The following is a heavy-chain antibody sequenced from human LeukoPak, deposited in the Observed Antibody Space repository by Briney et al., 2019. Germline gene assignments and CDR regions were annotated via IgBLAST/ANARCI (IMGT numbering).Heavy chain of an antibody. J-gene: IGHJ3*02. V-gene: IGHV4-59*01. CDR1: GGSISSYY. CDR3: AREGLLWGGDCYRDGFDI. D-gene: IGHD2-21*02. Sequence: SETLSLTCTVSGGSISSYYWSWIRQPPGKGLEWIGYISDSGSTNYNPSLKSRVTISVDTSKNQFSLKLTSVTAADTALYYCAREGLLWGGDCYRDGFDIWGQGTMVTVSS. CDR2: ISDSGST.